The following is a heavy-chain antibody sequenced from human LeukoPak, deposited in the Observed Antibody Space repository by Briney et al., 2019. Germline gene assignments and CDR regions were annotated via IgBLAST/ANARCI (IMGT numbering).Heavy chain of an antibody. CDR1: GGSISSYY. Sequence: SETLSLTCTVSGGSISSYYWSWIRQPPGKGLEWIGYIYYSGSTNYNPSLKSRVTISVDTSKNQFSLKLSSVTAADTAVYYCARAFNWNDAHTNFDYWGQGTLVPVSS. CDR2: IYYSGST. J-gene: IGHJ4*02. V-gene: IGHV4-59*01. CDR3: ARAFNWNDAHTNFDY. D-gene: IGHD1-1*01.